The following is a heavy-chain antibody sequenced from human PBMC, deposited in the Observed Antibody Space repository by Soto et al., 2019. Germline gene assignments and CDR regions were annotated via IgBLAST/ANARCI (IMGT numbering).Heavy chain of an antibody. D-gene: IGHD1-7*01. CDR2: SSATGAGT. CDR3: AKDRRAGGNYGFYSDF. V-gene: IGHV3-23*01. CDR1: GFTFSSYG. J-gene: IGHJ4*02. Sequence: GGSLRLSCAASGFTFSSYGMTWVRQAPGKGLEWVSFSSATGAGTYYADSVKGRFTISRDNSKNMLYLQMTSLRADDRAVYYCAKDRRAGGNYGFYSDFWGQGALVTVSS.